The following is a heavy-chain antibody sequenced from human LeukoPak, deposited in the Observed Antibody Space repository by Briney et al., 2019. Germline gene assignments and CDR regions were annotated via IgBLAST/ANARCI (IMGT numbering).Heavy chain of an antibody. D-gene: IGHD6-13*01. CDR2: IYYSGST. J-gene: IGHJ4*02. V-gene: IGHV4-39*01. CDR3: SRQGSRTWYGDFDY. Sequence: SETLSLTCTVSGGSISSSSYYWGWIRQPPGKGLEWIGSIYYSGSTYYNPSLKSRVTISVDTSKNQFSLKLTSMTAADTAVYYCSRQGSRTWYGDFDYWGRGTLVTVSS. CDR1: GGSISSSSYY.